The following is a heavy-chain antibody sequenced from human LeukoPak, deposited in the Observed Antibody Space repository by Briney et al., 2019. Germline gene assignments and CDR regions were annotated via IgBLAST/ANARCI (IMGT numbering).Heavy chain of an antibody. V-gene: IGHV4-38-2*01. J-gene: IGHJ4*02. Sequence: SETLSLTCAVSGYSISSGYYWGWIREPPGKGLEWIGSIYHSGSTYYSPSLRSRVTISVDTSKNQFSLKLSSVTAADTAVYYCARQSSGYSIDYWGQGTLVTVSS. CDR3: ARQSSGYSIDY. D-gene: IGHD3-22*01. CDR1: GYSISSGYY. CDR2: IYHSGST.